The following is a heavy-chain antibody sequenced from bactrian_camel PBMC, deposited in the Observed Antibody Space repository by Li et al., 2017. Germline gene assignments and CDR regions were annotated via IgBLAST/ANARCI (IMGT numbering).Heavy chain of an antibody. V-gene: IGHV3S40*01. CDR3: AARNWGANSCSALHLTQLYNY. CDR2: INTGGFST. CDR1: GFAFSSST. Sequence: VQLVESGGDLVQPGGSLTLSCAVSGFAFSSSTMSWVRQAPGKGLEWVSSINTGGFSTFYADSVKGRFAISRDNAKNMAYLQMNSLKPEDTAMYYCAARNWGANSCSALHLTQLYNYWGQGTQVTVS. D-gene: IGHD5*01. J-gene: IGHJ4*01.